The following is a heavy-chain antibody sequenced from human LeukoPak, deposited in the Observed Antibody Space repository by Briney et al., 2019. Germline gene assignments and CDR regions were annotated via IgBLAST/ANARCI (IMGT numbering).Heavy chain of an antibody. D-gene: IGHD3-10*01. CDR2: IVVGSGYT. CDR3: AVARGLTDPLDF. V-gene: IGHV1-58*01. J-gene: IGHJ4*02. Sequence: SVKVSCKASRFTFSSPTVQWVRLARGERLEWIGWIVVGSGYTNYAQKFQERVTFTGDMSTGTVYMELSSLRSEDTAVYYCAVARGLTDPLDFWGQGTLVTVSS. CDR1: RFTFSSPT.